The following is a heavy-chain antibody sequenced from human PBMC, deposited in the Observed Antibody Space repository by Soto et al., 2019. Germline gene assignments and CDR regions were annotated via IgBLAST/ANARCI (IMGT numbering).Heavy chain of an antibody. CDR2: IWYDGNRK. D-gene: IGHD3-22*01. V-gene: IGHV3-33*01. Sequence: QVQLVESGGGVVQPGRSLRLSCVTSGFTFSTYGIHWVRQAPGKGLEWVTVIWYDGNRKYYADSVKGRFTISRDNSKNTVYLQISSLRAEDTAVYYCARDSEPTGHYSQFDFWGQGTLVTVSS. CDR1: GFTFSTYG. J-gene: IGHJ4*02. CDR3: ARDSEPTGHYSQFDF.